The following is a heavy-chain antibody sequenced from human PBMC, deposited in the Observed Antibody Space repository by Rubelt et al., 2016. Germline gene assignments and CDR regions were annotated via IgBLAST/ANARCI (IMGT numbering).Heavy chain of an antibody. CDR2: LSGSGGST. Sequence: EVQLLESGGGLVQPGGSLRLSCVAPGFNFNNNAMSWVRQAPGKGLEWVSGLSGSGGSTSYADPVKGRFTISRDNSKNTLYLQMNGLRAGDTAVYYWARAVRVGATNRYYFDYWGQGTLVTVSS. V-gene: IGHV3-23*01. D-gene: IGHD1-26*01. J-gene: IGHJ4*02. CDR3: ARAVRVGATNRYYFDY. CDR1: GFNFNNNA.